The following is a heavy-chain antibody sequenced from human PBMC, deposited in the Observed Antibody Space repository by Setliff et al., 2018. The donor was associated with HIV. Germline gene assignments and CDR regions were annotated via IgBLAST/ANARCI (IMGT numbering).Heavy chain of an antibody. CDR2: IYTSGSV. Sequence: PSETLSLTCAVYGGSFSGYDWSWIRQPPGKGLEWIGYIYTSGSVNYNPSLNSRVTISVDTSKKQVSLKLSSVTAADTAVYYCARHANYDFWSGYWGYYFDYWGQGTLVTVSS. CDR3: ARHANYDFWSGYWGYYFDY. J-gene: IGHJ4*02. V-gene: IGHV4-4*09. CDR1: GGSFSGYD. D-gene: IGHD3-3*01.